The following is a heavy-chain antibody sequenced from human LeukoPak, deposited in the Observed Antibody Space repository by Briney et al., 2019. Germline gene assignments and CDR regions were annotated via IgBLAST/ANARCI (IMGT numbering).Heavy chain of an antibody. D-gene: IGHD5-24*01. CDR2: IDHRGDT. Sequence: SETLSLTCAVYGGSFSRYYWSWIRQSPGKGLEWIAEIDHRGDTNYNPSVKSRVTISVDTSKNQFSPKVRSLSAADTALYYCARGATISETGYFDFWGKGTLVTVSP. CDR3: ARGATISETGYFDF. J-gene: IGHJ4*03. V-gene: IGHV4-34*01. CDR1: GGSFSRYY.